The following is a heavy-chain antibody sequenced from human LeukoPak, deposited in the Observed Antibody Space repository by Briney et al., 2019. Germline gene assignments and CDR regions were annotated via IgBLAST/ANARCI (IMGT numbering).Heavy chain of an antibody. V-gene: IGHV3-23*01. D-gene: IGHD3-22*01. CDR2: ISGSGVTT. CDR3: AKDKGLNYYDSSGYPS. Sequence: SGGSLRLSCAASGFSFSSYAMSWVRQAPGKGLEWVSAISGSGVTTYYADSVKGRFTISRDNAKNSLYLQMNSLRAEDTALYYCAKDKGLNYYDSSGYPSWGQGTLVTVSS. J-gene: IGHJ4*02. CDR1: GFSFSSYA.